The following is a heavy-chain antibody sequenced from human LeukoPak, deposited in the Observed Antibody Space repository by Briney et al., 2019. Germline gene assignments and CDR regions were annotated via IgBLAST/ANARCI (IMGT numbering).Heavy chain of an antibody. CDR1: GFTFSSYS. Sequence: GGSLRLSCAASGFTFSSYSMNWVRQAPGKGLEGVSSISSSSSYIYYADSVKGRFTISRDNAKNSLYLQMNSLSAEDTAVYYCARSGDGGYRGDWFDPWGQGTLVTVSS. CDR2: ISSSSSYI. V-gene: IGHV3-21*01. J-gene: IGHJ5*02. D-gene: IGHD5-12*01. CDR3: ARSGDGGYRGDWFDP.